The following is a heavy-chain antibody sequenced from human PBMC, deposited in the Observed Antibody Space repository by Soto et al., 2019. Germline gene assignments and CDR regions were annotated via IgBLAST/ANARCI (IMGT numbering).Heavy chain of an antibody. D-gene: IGHD3-3*01. Sequence: QVQLQESGPGLVKPSGTLSLTCAVSGGSISSSNWWSWVRQPPGKGLEWIGEIYHSGSTNYNPSLKSRVTISVDKSKNQFSLKLSSVTAADTAVYYCARGRTLTNYDFWSGPQSSYYYYGMDVWGQGTTVTVSS. CDR2: IYHSGST. J-gene: IGHJ6*02. V-gene: IGHV4-4*02. CDR1: GGSISSSNW. CDR3: ARGRTLTNYDFWSGPQSSYYYYGMDV.